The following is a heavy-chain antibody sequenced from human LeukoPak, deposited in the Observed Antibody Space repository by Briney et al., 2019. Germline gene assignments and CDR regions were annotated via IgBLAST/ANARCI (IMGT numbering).Heavy chain of an antibody. CDR3: AKVLKCTGTNCYRHYGMDL. J-gene: IGHJ6*02. CDR1: GFTFSSYA. D-gene: IGHD2-2*02. CDR2: ISGSGGST. Sequence: GGSLRLSCAASGFTFSSYAMSWVRQAPGKGLEGVAGISGSGGSTYYADAVKGRFTISRDNSKNTLYLQMNSLRAGDTAVYYCAKVLKCTGTNCYRHYGMDLWGQGTTVTVSS. V-gene: IGHV3-23*01.